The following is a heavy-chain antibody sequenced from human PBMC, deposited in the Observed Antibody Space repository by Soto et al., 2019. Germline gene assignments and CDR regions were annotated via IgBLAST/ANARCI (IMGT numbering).Heavy chain of an antibody. V-gene: IGHV3-23*01. CDR2: ISGSGDST. CDR3: AKSPLGVVAAWERISDY. CDR1: GFIFNNYA. J-gene: IGHJ4*01. Sequence: EVHLLESGGGLVQPGGSLRLSCGASGFIFNNYAMSWVRQAPGKGLEWVSSISGSGDSTHYADSVKGRFTISRDNSKNLQSVQMNSLTADDTAVYYCAKSPLGVVAAWERISDYWAHGTLVTVSS. D-gene: IGHD2-15*01.